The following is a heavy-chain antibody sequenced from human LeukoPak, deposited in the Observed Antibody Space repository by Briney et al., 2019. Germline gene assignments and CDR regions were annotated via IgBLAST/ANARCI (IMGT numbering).Heavy chain of an antibody. J-gene: IGHJ4*02. CDR3: ARGASSMIVVVRETKNDY. V-gene: IGHV1-2*02. CDR2: INPNSGGT. D-gene: IGHD3-22*01. Sequence: ASVKVSCKASGYTFTGYYMHWVRQAPGQGLEWMGWINPNSGGTNYAQKFLGRVTMTRDTSISTAYMELSRLRSDDTAVYYCARGASSMIVVVRETKNDYWGQGTLVTVSS. CDR1: GYTFTGYY.